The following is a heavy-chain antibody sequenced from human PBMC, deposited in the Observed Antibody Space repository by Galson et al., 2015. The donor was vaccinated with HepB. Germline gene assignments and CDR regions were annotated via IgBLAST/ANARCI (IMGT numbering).Heavy chain of an antibody. J-gene: IGHJ4*02. D-gene: IGHD2-2*01. Sequence: ETLSLTCAVYGGSFSGYYWSWIRQPPGKGLEWIGEINHSGSTNYNPSLKSRVTISIDTSKNQFSLKLSSVTAADTAVYYCARGRVVILPAATYFDYWGQGTLVTVSS. CDR1: GGSFSGYY. V-gene: IGHV4-34*01. CDR3: ARGRVVILPAATYFDY. CDR2: INHSGST.